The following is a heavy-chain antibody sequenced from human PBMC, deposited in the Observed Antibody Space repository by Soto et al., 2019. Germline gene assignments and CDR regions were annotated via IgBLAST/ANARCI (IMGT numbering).Heavy chain of an antibody. Sequence: SETLSLTCTVSGGSISSGGYYWSWIRQHPGKGLEWIGYIYYSGSTYYNPSLKSRVTISVDTSKNQFSLKLSSVTAADTAVYYCARTGYCSSTSCYPEDYWGQGTLVTVSS. CDR2: IYYSGST. J-gene: IGHJ4*02. V-gene: IGHV4-31*03. CDR1: GGSISSGGYY. CDR3: ARTGYCSSTSCYPEDY. D-gene: IGHD2-2*01.